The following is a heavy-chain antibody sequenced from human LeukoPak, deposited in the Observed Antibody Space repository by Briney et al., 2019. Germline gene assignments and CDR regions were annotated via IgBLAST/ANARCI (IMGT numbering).Heavy chain of an antibody. Sequence: SETLSLTCNVSGGPISSYYWHWMRQPAGQGLEWIGRTHTSGSTNYNPSLQSRVTMSVDTSKSQFSLNLTSVTAADTAVYYCARGYCGGDCYSGSKYYFDYWGQGTLVTVSS. CDR1: GGPISSYY. D-gene: IGHD2-21*02. CDR2: THTSGST. CDR3: ARGYCGGDCYSGSKYYFDY. J-gene: IGHJ4*02. V-gene: IGHV4-4*07.